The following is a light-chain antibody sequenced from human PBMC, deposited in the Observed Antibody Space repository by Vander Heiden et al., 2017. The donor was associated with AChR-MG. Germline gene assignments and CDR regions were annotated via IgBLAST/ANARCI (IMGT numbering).Light chain of an antibody. V-gene: IGKV3-15*01. CDR1: QSVSSN. Sequence: EIVMTQSPATLSVSPGERATRPCRASQSVSSNLAWYQQKPGQAPRLLIYGASTRATGIPARFSGSGSGTEFTLTISSLQSEDFAVYYCQQENNWPWTFGQGTKVEIK. CDR3: QQENNWPWT. J-gene: IGKJ1*01. CDR2: GAS.